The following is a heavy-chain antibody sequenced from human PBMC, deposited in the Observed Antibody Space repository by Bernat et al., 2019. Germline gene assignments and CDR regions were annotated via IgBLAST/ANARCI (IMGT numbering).Heavy chain of an antibody. CDR2: TYYRSKCYN. Sequence: HVQLQQTGPGLVKPSHTLSLTLAISGDIVSSHSAAWNWIMQSPSRGLEWRGRTYYRSKCYNDYAVSVKSRGTINPNTSKNQFSLQLNSVTPEDTAVYYCARDISARFDDWGQGTLVTVSS. CDR1: GDIVSSHSAA. CDR3: ARDISARFDD. J-gene: IGHJ4*02. V-gene: IGHV6-1*01.